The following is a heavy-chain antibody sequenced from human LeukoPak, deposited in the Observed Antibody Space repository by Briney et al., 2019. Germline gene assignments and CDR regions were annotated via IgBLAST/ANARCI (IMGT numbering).Heavy chain of an antibody. Sequence: QPGRSLRLSCAASGFTFSSYGMHWVRQAPGKGLEWVAVIWYDGSDKYYADSVKGRFTISRDNSKNTLYLQMNSLRAEDTAVYYCARDPSPYYGSGSYYNAHFYFDYWGQGTLVTVSS. CDR3: ARDPSPYYGSGSYYNAHFYFDY. J-gene: IGHJ4*02. CDR1: GFTFSSYG. CDR2: IWYDGSDK. D-gene: IGHD3-10*01. V-gene: IGHV3-33*01.